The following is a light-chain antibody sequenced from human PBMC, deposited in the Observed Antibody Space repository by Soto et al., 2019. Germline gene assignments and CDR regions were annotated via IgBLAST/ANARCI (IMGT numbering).Light chain of an antibody. Sequence: QSVLTLQPSASGTPGQTVTISCSGSSSNIGSNIVNWYQQLPGTAPKLLIYSNNQWPSGVPDRFSGSKSGASASLAISGLQSEDEADYYCAAWDDSLNGLVFGAGTKLTVL. CDR3: AAWDDSLNGLV. CDR2: SNN. V-gene: IGLV1-44*01. CDR1: SSNIGSNI. J-gene: IGLJ3*02.